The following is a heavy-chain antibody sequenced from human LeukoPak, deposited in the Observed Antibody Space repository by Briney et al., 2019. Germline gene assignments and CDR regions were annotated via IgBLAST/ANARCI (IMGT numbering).Heavy chain of an antibody. CDR3: ALISSSWYYYYYGMDV. CDR2: IYTSGST. CDR1: GGSISSYY. D-gene: IGHD6-13*01. J-gene: IGHJ6*02. V-gene: IGHV4-4*07. Sequence: PSETLSLTCTVSGGSISSYYWSWIRQPAGKGLEWIGRIYTSGSTNYNPSLKSRVTMSVDTSKNQFSLKLSSVTAADTAVYYCALISSSWYYYYYGMDVWGQGTTVTVSS.